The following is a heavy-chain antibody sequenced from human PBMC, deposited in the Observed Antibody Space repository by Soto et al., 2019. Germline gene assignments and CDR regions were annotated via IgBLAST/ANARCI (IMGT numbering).Heavy chain of an antibody. D-gene: IGHD2-15*01. V-gene: IGHV4-59*01. J-gene: IGHJ4*02. CDR2: IYYSGST. CDR3: ARDSVGGSSYFDY. CDR1: GGSIIRYY. Sequence: AETLSLTCTVSGGSIIRYYWILIRHPAGKGMEWIVYIYYSGSTNYNPTLKSRVTISVDTSKNQFSLKLSSVTAADTAVYYCARDSVGGSSYFDYWGQGTLVTVSS.